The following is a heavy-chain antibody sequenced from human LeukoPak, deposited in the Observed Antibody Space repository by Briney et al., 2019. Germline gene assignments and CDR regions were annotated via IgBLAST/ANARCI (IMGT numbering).Heavy chain of an antibody. J-gene: IGHJ4*02. CDR1: GFTFSSYE. CDR3: ARSSGYSYGPDY. Sequence: GGSLRLSCAASGFTFSSYEMNWVRQAPGKGLEWVSYISSSGSTIYYADSVKGRFTISRDNAKNSLYLQMNSLRAEDTAVYYCARSSGYSYGPDYWGQGTLVTVSS. CDR2: ISSSGSTI. V-gene: IGHV3-48*03. D-gene: IGHD5-18*01.